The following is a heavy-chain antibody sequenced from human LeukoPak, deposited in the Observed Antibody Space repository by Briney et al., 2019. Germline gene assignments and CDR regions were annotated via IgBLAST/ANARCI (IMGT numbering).Heavy chain of an antibody. D-gene: IGHD1-14*01. CDR3: AKETARPAGVFEY. Sequence: GGSLRLSCGASGYTFSTYAMSWVRQAPGKGLEWVTAISGSGGKTYYADSVKGRFTISRDNSKNTLYLQMNSLRAEDTAVYYCAKETARPAGVFEYWGQGTRVTVSS. V-gene: IGHV3-23*01. CDR2: ISGSGGKT. CDR1: GYTFSTYA. J-gene: IGHJ4*02.